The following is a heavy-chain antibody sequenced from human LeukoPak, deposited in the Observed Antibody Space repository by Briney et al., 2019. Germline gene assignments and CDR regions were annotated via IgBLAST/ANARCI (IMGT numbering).Heavy chain of an antibody. CDR2: IKQDGSEK. Sequence: PGGSLRLSCAASGFTFSSYWMSWVRQAPGKGLEWVANIKQDGSEKYYVDSVKGRFTISRDNAKNSLYLQMNSLRAEDTAVYYCARSITMVRGVKGGLDYWGQGTLVTVSS. D-gene: IGHD3-10*01. J-gene: IGHJ4*02. CDR3: ARSITMVRGVKGGLDY. V-gene: IGHV3-7*01. CDR1: GFTFSSYW.